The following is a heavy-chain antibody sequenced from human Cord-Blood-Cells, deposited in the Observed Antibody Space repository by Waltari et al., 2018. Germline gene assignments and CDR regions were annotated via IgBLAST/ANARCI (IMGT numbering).Heavy chain of an antibody. CDR1: GFPFTSYA. CDR2: ISGSGGST. D-gene: IGHD6-6*01. V-gene: IGHV3-23*01. Sequence: EVQLLESGGGLVQPGGSLRVSCAASGFPFTSYAMSWFRQAPGQGLEWVSAISGSGGSTYYADSVKGRFTISRDNSKNTLYLQMNSLRAEDTAVYYCAKDRVAARFRYYYGMDVWGQGTTVTVSS. CDR3: AKDRVAARFRYYYGMDV. J-gene: IGHJ6*02.